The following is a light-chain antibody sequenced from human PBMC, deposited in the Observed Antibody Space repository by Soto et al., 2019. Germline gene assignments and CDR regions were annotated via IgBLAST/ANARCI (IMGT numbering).Light chain of an antibody. V-gene: IGKV1-9*01. CDR3: QQLNTYPIT. Sequence: IQLTQSPSSLSASVGDRVTITCRASQGISSYLAWYQQKPGKAPKLLIYGASTLEGGVPFRFSGSGSGTDVTLIISSVQPEDFAAYYCQQLNTYPITFGQGTRLEIK. J-gene: IGKJ5*01. CDR1: QGISSY. CDR2: GAS.